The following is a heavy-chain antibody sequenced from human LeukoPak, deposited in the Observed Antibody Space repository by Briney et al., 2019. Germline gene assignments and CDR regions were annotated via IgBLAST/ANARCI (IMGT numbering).Heavy chain of an antibody. CDR1: VFTFSNYW. Sequence: GGALRLSCAASVFTFSNYWMSWVRQAPGKGLEWVANINQDESEKYYVDSVKGRFTISRDNAKNSLYLQMKSLRAEDTAVYYCAXPXXXFLEWPPXXYYYYMDVWGKGTTVTVSS. V-gene: IGHV3-7*01. CDR3: AXPXXXFLEWPPXXYYYYMDV. D-gene: IGHD3-3*01. CDR2: INQDESEK. J-gene: IGHJ6*03.